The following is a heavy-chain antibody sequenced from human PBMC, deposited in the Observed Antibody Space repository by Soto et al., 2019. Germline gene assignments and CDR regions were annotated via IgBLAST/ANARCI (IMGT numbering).Heavy chain of an antibody. D-gene: IGHD4-17*01. CDR1: GGTFNRYI. J-gene: IGHJ3*02. V-gene: IGHV1-69*02. CDR2: FIPMVGIA. Sequence: QVQLVQSGAEVKKPGSSVKVSCKGSGGTFNRYIISWVRQATGQGLEWMGRFIPMVGIANYAQKFQGRVTITADKSTGTAYVELSNLRSEDTAVYYCAGAPTTGSAFDIWGQGTMVTVSS. CDR3: AGAPTTGSAFDI.